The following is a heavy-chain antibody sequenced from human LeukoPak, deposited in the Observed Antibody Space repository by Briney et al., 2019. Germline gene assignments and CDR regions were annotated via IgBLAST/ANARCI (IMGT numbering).Heavy chain of an antibody. Sequence: GGSLRLSCGASGFTVSSSYMSWVRQAPGKGLEWVSVIYSGGSTYYADSVKGRFTISRDNSKNTLYLQMNSLRAEDTAVYYCAREFEATMAYWGQGTLVTVSS. V-gene: IGHV3-66*01. J-gene: IGHJ4*02. CDR3: AREFEATMAY. CDR1: GFTVSSSY. CDR2: IYSGGST. D-gene: IGHD5-12*01.